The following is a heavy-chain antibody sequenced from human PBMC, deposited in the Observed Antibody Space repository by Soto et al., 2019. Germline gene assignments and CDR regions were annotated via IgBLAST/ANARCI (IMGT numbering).Heavy chain of an antibody. Sequence: GGSLRLSCAASGFTFSSYAMHWVRQAPGKGLEWVAVISYDGSNKYYADSVKGRFTISRDNSKNTLYLQMNSLRAEDTAVYYCARDLGVGDPGWDGMDVWGQGTTVTVSS. CDR1: GFTFSSYA. CDR2: ISYDGSNK. J-gene: IGHJ6*02. CDR3: ARDLGVGDPGWDGMDV. D-gene: IGHD1-26*01. V-gene: IGHV3-30-3*01.